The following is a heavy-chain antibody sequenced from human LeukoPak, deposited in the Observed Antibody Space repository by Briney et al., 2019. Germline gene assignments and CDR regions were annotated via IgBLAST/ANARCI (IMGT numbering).Heavy chain of an antibody. CDR1: TDSFSSHY. CDR3: ASSPAYYDILTGYYTGGVGMDY. J-gene: IGHJ4*02. CDR2: IYYSGST. Sequence: SETLSLTCAVSTDSFSSHYWSWIRQPPGKGLEWIGYIYYSGSTNYNPSLKSRVTISVDTSKNQFSLKLSSVTAAGTAVYYCASSPAYYDILTGYYTGGVGMDYWGQGTLVTVSS. D-gene: IGHD3-9*01. V-gene: IGHV4-59*11.